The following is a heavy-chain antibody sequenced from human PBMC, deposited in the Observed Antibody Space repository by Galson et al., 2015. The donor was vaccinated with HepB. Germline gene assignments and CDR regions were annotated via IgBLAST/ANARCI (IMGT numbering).Heavy chain of an antibody. CDR1: GFTFSSYW. Sequence: SLRLSCAASGFTFSSYWMHWVRQAPGQGLVWVSRINSDGSSTSYADTVQGRITITRDNAKNTVYLEVNSLRTEDTAVYYCARVSVTLDYWGQGTLVTVSS. D-gene: IGHD4-17*01. CDR3: ARVSVTLDY. J-gene: IGHJ4*02. V-gene: IGHV3-74*01. CDR2: INSDGSST.